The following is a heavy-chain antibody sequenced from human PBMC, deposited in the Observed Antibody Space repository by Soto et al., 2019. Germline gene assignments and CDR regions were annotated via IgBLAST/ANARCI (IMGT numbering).Heavy chain of an antibody. J-gene: IGHJ4*02. CDR1: GFTFSSFA. Sequence: LRLSCAASGFTFSSFALSWVRQAPGMGLEWVSAISGGGDDTDYADSVKGRFTISRDNSKNTLYLHMNSLRAEDTAVYYCAGPGYSSQDYWGQGALVTVSS. D-gene: IGHD5-18*01. CDR2: ISGGGDDT. V-gene: IGHV3-23*01. CDR3: AGPGYSSQDY.